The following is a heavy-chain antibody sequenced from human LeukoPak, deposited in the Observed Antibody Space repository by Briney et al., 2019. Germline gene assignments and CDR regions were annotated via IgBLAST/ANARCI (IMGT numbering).Heavy chain of an antibody. CDR2: IYYSGST. J-gene: IGHJ5*02. CDR3: ARGSYYDRSGYYVP. V-gene: IGHV4-59*01. Sequence: SETLSLTCAVYGGSFSGYYWSWIRQPPGKGLEWIGYIYYSGSTNYNASLKSRVTISVDTSKNQFSLKLSSVPAADTAVYYCARGSYYDRSGYYVPWGQGTLVTVSS. D-gene: IGHD3-22*01. CDR1: GGSFSGYY.